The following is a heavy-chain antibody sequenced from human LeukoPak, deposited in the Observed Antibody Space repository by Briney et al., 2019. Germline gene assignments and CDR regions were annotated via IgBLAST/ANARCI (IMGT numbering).Heavy chain of an antibody. CDR1: GGSISSSSYY. CDR3: ARGLGYCSSTSCLVNWFDP. Sequence: SSETLSLTCTVSGGSISSSSYYWGWIRQPPGRGLEWIGSIYYSGSTYYNPSLKSRVTISVDTSKNQFSLKLSSVTAADTAVYYCARGLGYCSSTSCLVNWFDPWGQGTLVTVSS. V-gene: IGHV4-39*01. CDR2: IYYSGST. J-gene: IGHJ5*02. D-gene: IGHD2-2*01.